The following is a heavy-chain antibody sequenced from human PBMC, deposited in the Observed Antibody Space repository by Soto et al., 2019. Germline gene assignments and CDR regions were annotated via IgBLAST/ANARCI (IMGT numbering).Heavy chain of an antibody. D-gene: IGHD1-26*01. V-gene: IGHV3-30*03. CDR2: ISIDTKRQ. Sequence: QVYLMESGGGVVQPGRSLRLSCAASGFTFSSSDIHWVRQAPGKGLEWVAHISIDTKRQYYADAVKGRFTGSRDNSKRMSYLQMNSLRSEDTALYYCARGPTSGAFDIWGQGTRVTVSS. CDR3: ARGPTSGAFDI. J-gene: IGHJ3*02. CDR1: GFTFSSSD.